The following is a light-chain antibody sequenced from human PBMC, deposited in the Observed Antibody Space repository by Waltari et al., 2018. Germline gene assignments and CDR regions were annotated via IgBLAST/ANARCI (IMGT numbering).Light chain of an antibody. Sequence: EIVMTQSPATLSVSPGETATLPCRASASVGTTLAWYQQKPGLAPRLLIYGAATRATGAPARFTGSGSGTEFTLTISSLQTEDFGVYFCQHYKIRPLTFGGGTKVEI. V-gene: IGKV3-15*01. CDR3: QHYKIRPLT. CDR1: ASVGTT. J-gene: IGKJ4*01. CDR2: GAA.